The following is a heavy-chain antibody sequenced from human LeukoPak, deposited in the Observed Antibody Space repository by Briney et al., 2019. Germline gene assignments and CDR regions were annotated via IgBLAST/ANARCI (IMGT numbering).Heavy chain of an antibody. V-gene: IGHV3-64D*06. J-gene: IGHJ4*02. CDR3: VRDRVVVTATFDC. Sequence: PGGSLRLSCSAPGFTFSGYARHWVRQAPGKGLEYVSGIPSNGGTTYYADSVKGRFTISRDNSKNTLYLQMSSLRAEDTAVYFCVRDRVVVTATFDCWGQGTLVTVSS. CDR2: IPSNGGTT. CDR1: GFTFSGYA. D-gene: IGHD2-21*02.